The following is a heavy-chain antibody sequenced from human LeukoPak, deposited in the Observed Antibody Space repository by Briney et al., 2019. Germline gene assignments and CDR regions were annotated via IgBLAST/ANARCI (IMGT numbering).Heavy chain of an antibody. CDR3: ARDGGSGRPYYFDY. V-gene: IGHV1-69*01. J-gene: IGHJ4*02. Sequence: SVKVSCKASGGTFSSYAISWVRQAPGQGLEWMGGIIPIFGTANYAQKFQGRVTITADESTSTTYMELSSLRSEDTAVYYCARDGGSGRPYYFDYWGQGTLVTVSS. D-gene: IGHD1-26*01. CDR1: GGTFSSYA. CDR2: IIPIFGTA.